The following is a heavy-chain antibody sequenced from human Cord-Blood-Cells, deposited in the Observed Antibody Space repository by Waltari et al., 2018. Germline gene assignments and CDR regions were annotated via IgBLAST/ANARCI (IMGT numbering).Heavy chain of an antibody. CDR2: INHSGST. J-gene: IGHJ4*02. V-gene: IGHV4-34*01. D-gene: IGHD2-15*01. CDR1: GGSFSGYY. Sequence: QVQLQQWGAGLLKPSETLSLTCAVYGGSFSGYYWSWIRQPPGKGLEWIGEINHSGSTNYNPSLKCRVTISVDTSKNQFSLKLSSVTAADTAVYYCARRPIWAAFDYWGQGTLVTVSS. CDR3: ARRPIWAAFDY.